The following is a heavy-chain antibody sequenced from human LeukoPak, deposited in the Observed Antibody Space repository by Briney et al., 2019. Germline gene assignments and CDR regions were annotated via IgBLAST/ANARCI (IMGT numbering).Heavy chain of an antibody. V-gene: IGHV5-51*01. J-gene: IGHJ4*02. CDR3: ARSRVSMHFGDY. CDR2: IYPGDSDT. Sequence: GESLKISCKGFGYSFTNYWIAWVRQMPGKGLEWMGTIYPGDSDTKYSPSFRGQVTISADKSTTTAYLQWNSLKASDTAMYYCARSRVSMHFGDYWGQGSLVTVSS. D-gene: IGHD2-21*01. CDR1: GYSFTNYW.